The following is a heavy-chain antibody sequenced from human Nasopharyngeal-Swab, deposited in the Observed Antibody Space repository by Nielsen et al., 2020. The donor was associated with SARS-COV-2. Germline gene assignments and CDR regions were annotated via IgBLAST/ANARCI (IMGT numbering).Heavy chain of an antibody. CDR2: INPSGGAT. D-gene: IGHD2-21*01. CDR1: GYSFTYYN. CDR3: ARDIADRSLAN. V-gene: IGHV1-46*01. J-gene: IGHJ4*02. Sequence: ASVNVSCKTSGYSFTYYNIHWVRQAPGPGLEWVAMINPSGGATVHAEKFLARISVTGDTSTTTVHLDLSRLLSADTAVYYCARDIADRSLANWGQGTLLTVSS.